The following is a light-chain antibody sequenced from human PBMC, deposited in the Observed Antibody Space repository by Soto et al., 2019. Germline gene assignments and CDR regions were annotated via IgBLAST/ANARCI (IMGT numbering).Light chain of an antibody. CDR1: QGISIY. Sequence: DIQITQSPSSLSASVGDRVTITCRASQGISIYLAWFQQKPGKAPTSLIYESSNLQSWVPSRFSGSRSGTEFTLTISSLQPEDFATYYCQQHHTYPLTFGGGTKVEIK. J-gene: IGKJ4*01. CDR2: ESS. CDR3: QQHHTYPLT. V-gene: IGKV1-16*01.